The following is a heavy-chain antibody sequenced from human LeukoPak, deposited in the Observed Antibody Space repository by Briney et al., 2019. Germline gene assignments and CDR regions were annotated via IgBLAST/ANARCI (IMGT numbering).Heavy chain of an antibody. J-gene: IGHJ4*02. D-gene: IGHD4-17*01. CDR1: GFTFSTSW. Sequence: PGGSLRLSCAASGFTFSTSWMNWVRQAPGKGLEWEADINQDGSEKYYVDSVKGRFTISRDNAKNSLYLQMNSLRAEDTAVYYCARHSTTVTTDYWGQGTLVTVSS. CDR2: INQDGSEK. V-gene: IGHV3-7*05. CDR3: ARHSTTVTTDY.